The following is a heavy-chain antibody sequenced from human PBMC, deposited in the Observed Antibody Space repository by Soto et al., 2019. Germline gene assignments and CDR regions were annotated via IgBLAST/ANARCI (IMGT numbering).Heavy chain of an antibody. J-gene: IGHJ5*02. V-gene: IGHV4-31*03. D-gene: IGHD4-17*01. CDR3: ARRPYGDYGENWFDP. CDR2: IYYSGST. CDR1: GGSISSGCYY. Sequence: PSETLSLTCTVSGGSISSGCYYWSWIRQHPGKGLEWIGYIYYSGSTYYNPSLKSRVTISVDTSKNQFSLKLSSVTAADTAVYYCARRPYGDYGENWFDPWGQGTLVTVSS.